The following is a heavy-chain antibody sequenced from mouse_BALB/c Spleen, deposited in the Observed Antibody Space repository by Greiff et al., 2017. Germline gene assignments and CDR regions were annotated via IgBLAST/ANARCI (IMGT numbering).Heavy chain of an antibody. D-gene: IGHD3-3*01. CDR1: GFTFSSFG. CDR3: ARDEGSYWYFDV. J-gene: IGHJ1*01. CDR2: ISSGSSTI. Sequence: EVMLVESGGGLVQPGGSRKLSCAASGFTFSSFGMHWVRQAPEKGLEWVAYISSGSSTIYYADTVKGRFTISRDNPKNTLFLQMTSLRSEDTAMYYCARDEGSYWYFDVWGAGTTVTVAS. V-gene: IGHV5-17*02.